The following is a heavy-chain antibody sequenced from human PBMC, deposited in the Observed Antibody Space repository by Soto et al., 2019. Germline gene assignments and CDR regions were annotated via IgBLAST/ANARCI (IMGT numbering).Heavy chain of an antibody. CDR1: GYTFTSYG. J-gene: IGHJ6*02. D-gene: IGHD6-19*01. V-gene: IGHV1-18*04. CDR2: ISAYNGNT. CDR3: ARGPHSSGTYYYYYGMDV. Sequence: ASVKVSCKASGYTFTSYGISWVRQAPGQGLEWMGWISAYNGNTNYAQKLQGRVTMTTDTSTSTAYMELRSLRSDDTAVYYCARGPHSSGTYYYYYGMDVWGQGXTVTVSS.